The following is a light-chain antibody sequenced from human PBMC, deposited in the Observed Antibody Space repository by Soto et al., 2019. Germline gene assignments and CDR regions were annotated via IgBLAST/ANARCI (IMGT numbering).Light chain of an antibody. J-gene: IGKJ5*01. CDR3: HQRNT. V-gene: IGKV3-15*01. CDR2: DAS. CDR1: QNIRSS. Sequence: EVVMTQSPASLSASPGERVTLSCRASQNIRSSLAWYQQRPGQAPRLLIYDASTRATGIPPRFSGSRSGTDFTLTISSVEPEDFAVFYCHQRNTFGQGTRLEIK.